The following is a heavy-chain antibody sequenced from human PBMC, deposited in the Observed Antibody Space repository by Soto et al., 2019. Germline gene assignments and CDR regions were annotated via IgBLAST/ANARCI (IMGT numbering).Heavy chain of an antibody. CDR1: SGSISGSNW. CDR3: ARSSYATHYYYYMDV. V-gene: IGHV4-4*02. J-gene: IGHJ6*03. Sequence: SETLSLTCAVSSGSISGSNWWSWVRQPPGKGLEWIGEIYHSGSTNYNPSLKSRVTISVDKSKNQFSLKLSSVTAADTAVYYCARSSYATHYYYYMDVWGKGTTVTVSS. CDR2: IYHSGST. D-gene: IGHD2-8*01.